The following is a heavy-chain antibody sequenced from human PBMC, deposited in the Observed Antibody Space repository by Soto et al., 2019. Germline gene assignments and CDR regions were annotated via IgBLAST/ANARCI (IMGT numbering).Heavy chain of an antibody. CDR3: ARESSGYSSYFDY. Sequence: GSLRLSCAGSGLTFTNYWIHWVCQAPGQGLAWVSRISRDASMTTYADSVKGRFTISRDFAKNTVYLQMNSLRAEDTAVYYCARESSGYSSYFDYWGQGALVTVSS. CDR1: GLTFTNYW. J-gene: IGHJ4*02. D-gene: IGHD5-12*01. CDR2: ISRDASMT. V-gene: IGHV3-74*01.